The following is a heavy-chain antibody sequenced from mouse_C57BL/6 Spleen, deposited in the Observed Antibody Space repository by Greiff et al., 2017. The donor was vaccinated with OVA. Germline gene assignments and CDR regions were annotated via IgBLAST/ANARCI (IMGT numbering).Heavy chain of an antibody. Sequence: EVQLQQPGAELVKPGASVKLSCTASGFNIKDYYMHWVKQRTEQGLEWIGRIDPEDGETNYAPKFQGKATITADTSSNTAYLQLSSLTSEDTAVYYCAPIYYYGSSYFDYWGQGTTLTVSS. CDR1: GFNIKDYY. J-gene: IGHJ2*01. CDR3: APIYYYGSSYFDY. V-gene: IGHV14-2*01. D-gene: IGHD1-1*01. CDR2: IDPEDGET.